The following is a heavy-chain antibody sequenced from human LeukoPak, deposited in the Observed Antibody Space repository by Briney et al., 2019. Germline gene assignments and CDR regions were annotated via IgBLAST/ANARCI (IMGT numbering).Heavy chain of an antibody. J-gene: IGHJ4*02. CDR1: GYSFTSYW. D-gene: IGHD5-24*01. CDR2: IYPVDSDT. Sequence: GEPLKISCKCSGYSFTSYWIGWVRQMPGKGLEWMGIIYPVDSDTRYSPSFQGQVTISADKSISTAYLQWSSLKASDTAMYYCARGEMATASTHFDYWGQGTLVTVSS. CDR3: ARGEMATASTHFDY. V-gene: IGHV5-51*01.